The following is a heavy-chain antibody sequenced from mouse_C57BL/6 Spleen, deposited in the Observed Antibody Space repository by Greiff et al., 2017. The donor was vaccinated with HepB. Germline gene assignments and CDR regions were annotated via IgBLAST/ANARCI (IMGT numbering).Heavy chain of an antibody. CDR3: ARGPYYGRGYFDY. J-gene: IGHJ2*01. V-gene: IGHV1-26*01. Sequence: VQLQQSGPELVKPGASVKISCKASGYTFTDYYMNWVKQSHGKSLEWIGDINPNNGGTSYNQKFKGKATLTVDKSSSTAFMELRSLTSEDSAVYYCARGPYYGRGYFDYWGQGTTLTVSS. CDR2: INPNNGGT. D-gene: IGHD1-1*01. CDR1: GYTFTDYY.